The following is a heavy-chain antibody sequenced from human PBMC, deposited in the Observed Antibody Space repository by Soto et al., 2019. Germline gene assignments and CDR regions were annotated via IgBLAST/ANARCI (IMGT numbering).Heavy chain of an antibody. D-gene: IGHD6-13*01. CDR1: GGTFSSYA. Sequence: QVQLVQSGAEVKKPGSSVKVSCKASGGTFSSYAISWVRQAPGQGLEWMGGIIPIFGTANNAQKFQGRVTITADESTSTAYMELSSLRPEDTAVYYCARVVRNYYGMDVWGQGTTVTVSS. CDR2: IIPIFGTA. CDR3: ARVVRNYYGMDV. V-gene: IGHV1-69*12. J-gene: IGHJ6*02.